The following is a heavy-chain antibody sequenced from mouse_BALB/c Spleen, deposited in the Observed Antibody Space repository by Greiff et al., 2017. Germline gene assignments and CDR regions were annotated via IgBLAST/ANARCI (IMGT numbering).Heavy chain of an antibody. CDR1: GYSITSDYA. V-gene: IGHV3-2*02. D-gene: IGHD3-3*01. CDR3: ARRGTDYFDY. Sequence: VQLQQSGPGLVKPSQSLSLTCTVTGYSITSDYAWNWIRQFPGNKLEWMGYISYSGSTSYNPSLKSRISITRDTSKNQFFLQLNSVTTEDTATYYCARRGTDYFDYGGQGTTLTVSS. CDR2: ISYSGST. J-gene: IGHJ2*01.